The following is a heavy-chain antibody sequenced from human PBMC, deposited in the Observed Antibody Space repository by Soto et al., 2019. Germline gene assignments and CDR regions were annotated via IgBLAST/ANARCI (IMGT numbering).Heavy chain of an antibody. V-gene: IGHV4-31*03. CDR2: IYYSGST. CDR3: ACWSFWSGYSIDP. CDR1: GGSISSGGYY. D-gene: IGHD3-3*01. Sequence: SETLSLTCTVSGGSISSGGYYWSWIRQHPGKGLEWIGYIYYSGSTYYNPSLKSRVTILGDTSKNQFSLKLSSVTAADTAVYYGACWSFWSGYSIDPWGQGTLVTVSS. J-gene: IGHJ5*02.